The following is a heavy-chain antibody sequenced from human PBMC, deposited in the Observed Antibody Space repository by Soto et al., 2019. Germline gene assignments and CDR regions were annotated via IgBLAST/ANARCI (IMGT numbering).Heavy chain of an antibody. V-gene: IGHV3-23*01. CDR2: ISESGGST. CDR3: SNLVTTCS. D-gene: IGHD4-17*01. Sequence: EVQLLESGGGLVQPGGSLRLSCAASGFPFDDYGMTWVRQAPGKGLEWVSTISESGGSTYYADSVKGRFTISRDNSKNTLHLQMNSLAAEDTALYYCSNLVTTCSWGRGTLVTVSS. J-gene: IGHJ5*02. CDR1: GFPFDDYG.